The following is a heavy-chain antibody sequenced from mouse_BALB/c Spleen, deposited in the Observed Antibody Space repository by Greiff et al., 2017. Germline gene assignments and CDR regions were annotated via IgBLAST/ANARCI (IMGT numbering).Heavy chain of an antibody. CDR3: ARDIGYRYDGAWFAY. J-gene: IGHJ3*01. CDR1: GFTFTDYY. D-gene: IGHD2-14*01. CDR2: IRNKANGYTT. Sequence: EVQVVESGGGLVQPGGSLRLSCATSGFTFTDYYMSWVRQPPGKALEWLGFIRNKANGYTTEYSASVKGRFTISRDNSQSILYLQMNTLRAEDSATYYCARDIGYRYDGAWFAYWGQGTLVTVSA. V-gene: IGHV7-3*02.